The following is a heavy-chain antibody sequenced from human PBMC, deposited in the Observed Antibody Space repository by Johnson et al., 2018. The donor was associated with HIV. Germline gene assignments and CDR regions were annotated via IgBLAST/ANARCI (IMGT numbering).Heavy chain of an antibody. CDR1: GFIFSSYA. CDR3: AKSTWELRHLDAFDI. Sequence: VQLVESGGGVVQPGRSLRLSCAASGFIFSSYAMHWVRQAPGKGLEWVAVISYDGSNKYYADSVKGRFTISRDNSKNTLYLQMNSLRAEDTAVYYCAKSTWELRHLDAFDIWGQGTMVTVSS. CDR2: ISYDGSNK. V-gene: IGHV3-30*18. D-gene: IGHD1-26*01. J-gene: IGHJ3*02.